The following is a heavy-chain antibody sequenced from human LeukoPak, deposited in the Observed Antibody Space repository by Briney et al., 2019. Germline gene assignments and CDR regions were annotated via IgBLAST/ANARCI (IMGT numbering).Heavy chain of an antibody. V-gene: IGHV3-74*01. J-gene: IGHJ4*02. D-gene: IGHD6-19*01. CDR3: ATLISGWSLY. CDR2: INADGSTT. CDR1: GSGFTFNNYW. Sequence: GGSLRLSCAASGSGFTFNNYWMHWVRQAPGKGLVWVSRINADGSTTSYADSVRGRYTISRDNAKNTLYLQMNSLRAEDTAVYYCATLISGWSLYWGQGTLVTVSS.